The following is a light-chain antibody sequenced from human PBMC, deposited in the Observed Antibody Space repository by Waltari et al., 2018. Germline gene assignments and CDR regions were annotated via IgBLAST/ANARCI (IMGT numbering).Light chain of an antibody. Sequence: ETVLTQSPGTLSLSAGERVTLSCRASQSVSRALAWYQQKPGQAPRLLIYGASSRATGIPDRFSGSGSGTDFSLTISRLEPEDFAVYYCQHYVRLPVTFGQGTKVEIK. CDR3: QHYVRLPVT. J-gene: IGKJ1*01. CDR2: GAS. CDR1: QSVSRA. V-gene: IGKV3-20*01.